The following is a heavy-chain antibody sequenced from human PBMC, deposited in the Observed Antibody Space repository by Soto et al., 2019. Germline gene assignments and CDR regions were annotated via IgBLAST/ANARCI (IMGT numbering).Heavy chain of an antibody. V-gene: IGHV4-59*03. CDR3: ARFTYKSGFNWFDY. CDR1: GASLNSDY. D-gene: IGHD5-12*01. J-gene: IGHJ5*01. CDR2: IYHMGGT. Sequence: SETLSLTCTVSGASLNSDYWSWIRQSPGKGLEWIGYIYHMGGTDYNPSLKSRVTMSIDKSKNQFSLNLRSVTAADTAVYFCARFTYKSGFNWFDYWGQGTLVTVSS.